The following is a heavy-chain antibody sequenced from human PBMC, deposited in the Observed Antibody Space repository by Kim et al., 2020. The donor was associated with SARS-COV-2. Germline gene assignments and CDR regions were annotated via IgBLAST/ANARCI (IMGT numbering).Heavy chain of an antibody. J-gene: IGHJ6*02. CDR3: ARGITIFGVGRWYYYYGMDV. Sequence: SETLSLTCAVYGGSFSGYYWSWIRQPPGKGLEWIGEINHSGSTNYNPSLKSRVTISVDTSKNQFSLKLSSVTAADTAVYYCARGITIFGVGRWYYYYGMDVWGQGTTVTVSS. CDR2: INHSGST. V-gene: IGHV4-34*01. D-gene: IGHD3-3*01. CDR1: GGSFSGYY.